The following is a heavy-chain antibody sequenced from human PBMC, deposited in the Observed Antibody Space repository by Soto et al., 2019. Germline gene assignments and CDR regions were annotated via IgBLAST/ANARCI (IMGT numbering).Heavy chain of an antibody. CDR3: ARVPPYYGSGSYVDY. Sequence: TSETLSLTCSVSGGSISSYYWSWIRQPPGKGLEWIGYIYYSGSTNYNPSLKSRVTISVDTSKNQFSLKLSSVTAADTAVYYCARVPPYYGSGSYVDYWGQGTLVTVSS. D-gene: IGHD3-10*01. V-gene: IGHV4-59*01. CDR1: GGSISSYY. J-gene: IGHJ4*02. CDR2: IYYSGST.